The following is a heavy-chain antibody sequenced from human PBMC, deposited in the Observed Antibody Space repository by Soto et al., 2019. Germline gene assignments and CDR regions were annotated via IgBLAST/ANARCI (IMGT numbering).Heavy chain of an antibody. D-gene: IGHD6-13*01. CDR2: IFYTGST. V-gene: IGHV4-59*08. J-gene: IGHJ6*02. Sequence: SETQSLTCTVSGGYISGYDWNWIRKKTGKGLEWIGYIFYTGSTNYNPSLKSRVTISVDTSKNQFSLKLSSVTAADTAVYYCARLIAAAGKKYYYGMDVWGQGTTVTVSS. CDR1: GGYISGYD. CDR3: ARLIAAAGKKYYYGMDV.